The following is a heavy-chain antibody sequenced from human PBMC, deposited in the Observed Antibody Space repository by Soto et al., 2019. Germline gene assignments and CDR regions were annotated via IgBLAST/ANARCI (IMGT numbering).Heavy chain of an antibody. V-gene: IGHV4-34*01. Sequence: SETLSLTCAVYGGSFSGYYLSWIRQPPGKGLEWIGEINHSGSTNYNPSLKSRVTISVDTSKNQFSLKLSSVTAADTAVYYCARELRGRYSSSWYYYGMDVWGQGTTVTVSS. CDR1: GGSFSGYY. D-gene: IGHD6-13*01. CDR3: ARELRGRYSSSWYYYGMDV. CDR2: INHSGST. J-gene: IGHJ6*02.